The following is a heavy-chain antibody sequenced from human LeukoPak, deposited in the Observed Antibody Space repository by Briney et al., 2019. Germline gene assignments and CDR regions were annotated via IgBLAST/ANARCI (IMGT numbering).Heavy chain of an antibody. CDR2: ISGSGGST. D-gene: IGHD1-26*01. CDR3: AKNIVGAICCNYYYYYMDV. V-gene: IGHV3-23*01. J-gene: IGHJ6*03. Sequence: GGTLRLSCAASGFTFSSYGMSWVRQAPGKGLEWVSAISGSGGSTYYADSVKGRFTISRDNSKNTLYLQMNSLRAEDTAVYYCAKNIVGAICCNYYYYYMDVWGKGTTVAISS. CDR1: GFTFSSYG.